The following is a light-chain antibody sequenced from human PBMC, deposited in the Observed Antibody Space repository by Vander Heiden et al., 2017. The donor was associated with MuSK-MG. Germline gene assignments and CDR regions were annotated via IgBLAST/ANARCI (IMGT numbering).Light chain of an antibody. CDR1: HSDIGDHQF. CDR3: STYAPNRTLV. J-gene: IGLJ2*01. V-gene: IGLV2-14*03. CDR2: DVS. Sequence: QSALTQPASVSGSPGQSITISCPGTHSDIGDHQFVSWYQQHPGKAPKLIIYDVSRRPSGVSDRFLASKFDNTASLTISDLQAEDEADYYCSTYAPNRTLVFGGGTKLTV.